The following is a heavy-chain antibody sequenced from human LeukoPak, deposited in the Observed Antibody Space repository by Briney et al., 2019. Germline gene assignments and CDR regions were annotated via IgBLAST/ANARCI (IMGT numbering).Heavy chain of an antibody. V-gene: IGHV3-7*01. CDR1: GFNLMSYW. CDR3: ARDLRSYHYDSSGYYSRFDL. D-gene: IGHD3-22*01. J-gene: IGHJ2*01. CDR2: IKQDGSEK. Sequence: GGSLRLSCAASGFNLMSYWMSWVRQAPGKGLEWVANIKQDGSEKYYVESVKGRFTISRDNAENSLSVQMNSLRAEDTAVYYCARDLRSYHYDSSGYYSRFDLWGRGTLVTVSS.